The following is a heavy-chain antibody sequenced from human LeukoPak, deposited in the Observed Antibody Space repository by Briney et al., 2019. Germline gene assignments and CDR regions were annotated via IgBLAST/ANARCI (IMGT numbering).Heavy chain of an antibody. Sequence: SETLSLTCTVSGGSISGGSCYWNWIRQPAGKGLEWIGHIHTSGRTSYKSSLKSRVTISIDTPNNEFSLRLSSVTAADTAVYYCARDHSGSFWTFDCWGQGRLVTVSS. D-gene: IGHD1-26*01. V-gene: IGHV4-61*09. J-gene: IGHJ4*02. CDR3: ARDHSGSFWTFDC. CDR1: GGSISGGSCY. CDR2: IHTSGRT.